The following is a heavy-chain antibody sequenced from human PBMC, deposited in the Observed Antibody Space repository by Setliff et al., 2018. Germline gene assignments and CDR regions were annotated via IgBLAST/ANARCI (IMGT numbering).Heavy chain of an antibody. Sequence: PSETLSLTCAVYGGSFNVYFWSWIRQPPGKGLEWIGEISHSGSTNYNPSPKSRVTMSVDKSKNQFSLKLKSVTAADTAVYYCRYWSGYYNNDYWGQGTLVTVSS. D-gene: IGHD3-3*01. V-gene: IGHV4-34*01. J-gene: IGHJ4*02. CDR3: RYWSGYYNNDY. CDR1: GGSFNVYF. CDR2: ISHSGST.